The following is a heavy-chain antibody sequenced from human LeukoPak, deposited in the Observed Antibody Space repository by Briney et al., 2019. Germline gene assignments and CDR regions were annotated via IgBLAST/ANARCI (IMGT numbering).Heavy chain of an antibody. D-gene: IGHD2/OR15-2a*01. CDR3: ARGGGRHVEY. CDR1: GFTFSNFG. Sequence: GGSLRLSCAASGFTFSNFGINWVRQAPGKGLEWVSSISSSSSYISYADSVKGRFTISRDNAKNSLDLQMNSLRAEDTAVYYCARGGGRHVEYWGQGNLVTVSS. CDR2: ISSSSSYI. V-gene: IGHV3-21*04. J-gene: IGHJ4*02.